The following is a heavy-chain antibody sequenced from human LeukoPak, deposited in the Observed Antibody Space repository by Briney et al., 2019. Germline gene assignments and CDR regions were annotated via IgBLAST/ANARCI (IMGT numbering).Heavy chain of an antibody. CDR3: ARDTNGLAY. Sequence: GRSLRLSCAASGFTFDDYAMHWVRQAPGKGLEWVSGISWNSGSIGYADSVKGRFTISRDNAKNSLYLQMNSLRVEDTAVYYCARDTNGLAYWGLGTRVTVSS. V-gene: IGHV3-9*01. CDR1: GFTFDDYA. J-gene: IGHJ4*02. D-gene: IGHD5-24*01. CDR2: ISWNSGSI.